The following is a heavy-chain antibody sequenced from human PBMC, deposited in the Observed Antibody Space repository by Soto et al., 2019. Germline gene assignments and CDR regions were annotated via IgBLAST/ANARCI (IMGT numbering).Heavy chain of an antibody. D-gene: IGHD3-9*01. Sequence: GGSLRLSCAASGFTFSGYSVNWVRQAPGKGLEWVSYISSGSKTIYYAESVKGRFTVSRDNARNSQYLQMNSLRDEDTAVYYCVREDILGVRSFDYWGQGTLVTVS. CDR3: VREDILGVRSFDY. J-gene: IGHJ4*02. CDR1: GFTFSGYS. CDR2: ISSGSKTI. V-gene: IGHV3-48*02.